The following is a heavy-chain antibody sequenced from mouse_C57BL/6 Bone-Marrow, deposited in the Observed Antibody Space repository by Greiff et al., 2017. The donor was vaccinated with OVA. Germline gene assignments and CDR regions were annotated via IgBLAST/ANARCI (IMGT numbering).Heavy chain of an antibody. D-gene: IGHD2-3*01. CDR1: GYTFTSYW. CDR3: ARKGSYYDGYRAY. Sequence: VQLQQPGAELVKPGASVKLSCKASGYTFTSYWMHWVKQRPGQGLEWIGMIHPNSGSTNYNEKFKSKATLTVDKSSSTAYMQLSSLTSEDSAVYYCARKGSYYDGYRAYWGQGTLVTVSA. CDR2: IHPNSGST. J-gene: IGHJ3*01. V-gene: IGHV1-64*01.